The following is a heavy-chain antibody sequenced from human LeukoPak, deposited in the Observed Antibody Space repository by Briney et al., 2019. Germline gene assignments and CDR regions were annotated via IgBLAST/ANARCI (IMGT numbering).Heavy chain of an antibody. Sequence: GASVKVSCKASGYTFTGYGISWVRQAPGQGLEWMGWISAYNGNTNYAQKLQGRVTMTTDTSTSTAYMELRSLRSDDTAVYYCAREVTIFGVVINGYYFDYWGQGTLVTVSS. J-gene: IGHJ4*02. D-gene: IGHD3-3*01. CDR3: AREVTIFGVVINGYYFDY. CDR2: ISAYNGNT. CDR1: GYTFTGYG. V-gene: IGHV1-18*01.